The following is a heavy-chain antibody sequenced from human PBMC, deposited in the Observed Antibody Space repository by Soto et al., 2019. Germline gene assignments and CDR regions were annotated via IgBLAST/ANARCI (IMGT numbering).Heavy chain of an antibody. Sequence: GGSLRLSCAASGFTFSIYGMHWFRQAPGKGLEWVAVISYDGSNKYYADSVKGRFTISVDTSKNQFSLKLSSVTAADTAVYYCARAYDSSGYYFDYWGQGTLVTVSS. J-gene: IGHJ4*02. V-gene: IGHV3-30*03. CDR1: GFTFSIYG. CDR2: ISYDGSNK. CDR3: ARAYDSSGYYFDY. D-gene: IGHD3-22*01.